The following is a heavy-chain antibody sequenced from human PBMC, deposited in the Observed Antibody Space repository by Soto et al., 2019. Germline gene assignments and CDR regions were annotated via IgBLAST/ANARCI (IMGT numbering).Heavy chain of an antibody. D-gene: IGHD2-2*02. CDR3: AKTVVPAAITDYYYYGMDV. V-gene: IGHV3-30*18. CDR2: ISYDGSNK. J-gene: IGHJ6*02. CDR1: GFTFSSYG. Sequence: PGGSLRLSCAASGFTFSSYGMHWVRQAPGKGLEWVAVISYDGSNKYYADSVKGRFTISRDNSKNTLYLQMNSLRAEDTAVYYCAKTVVPAAITDYYYYGMDVWGQGTKVTVYS.